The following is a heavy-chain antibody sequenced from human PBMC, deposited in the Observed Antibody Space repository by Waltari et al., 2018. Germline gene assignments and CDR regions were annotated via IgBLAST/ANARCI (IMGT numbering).Heavy chain of an antibody. CDR3: ARHSRDGYNFQIDY. CDR1: GGSISSYY. V-gene: IGHV4-59*01. D-gene: IGHD5-12*01. CDR2: IYYSGST. J-gene: IGHJ4*02. Sequence: QVQLQESGPGLVKPSETLSLTCTVSGGSISSYYWSCVRQPPGKGLEWIGYIYYSGSTNYNPSLKSRVTISVDTSKNQFSLKLSSVTAADTAVYYCARHSRDGYNFQIDYWGQGTLVTVSS.